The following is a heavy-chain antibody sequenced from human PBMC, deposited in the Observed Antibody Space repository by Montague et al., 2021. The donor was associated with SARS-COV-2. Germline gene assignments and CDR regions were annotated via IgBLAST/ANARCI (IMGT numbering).Heavy chain of an antibody. D-gene: IGHD3-22*01. J-gene: IGHJ3*02. CDR2: IYYSGST. CDR1: GGSISSGGYY. V-gene: IGHV4-31*03. CDR3: ARVQGITMIVVVIGAFDI. Sequence: TLSLTCTVSGGSISSGGYYWSWIRQHPGKGLEWIGYIYYSGSTYYNPSLKSRVTISVDTSKNQFSLKLSSVTAGDTAVYYCARVQGITMIVVVIGAFDIWGQGTMVTVSS.